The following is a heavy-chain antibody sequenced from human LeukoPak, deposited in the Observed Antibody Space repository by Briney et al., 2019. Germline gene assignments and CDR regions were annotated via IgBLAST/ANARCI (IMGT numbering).Heavy chain of an antibody. CDR2: IYTSGST. CDR3: ARGSFEYSSSSRFYYYYYMDV. V-gene: IGHV4-4*07. CDR1: GGSITNYY. D-gene: IGHD6-6*01. J-gene: IGHJ6*03. Sequence: PSETLSLTCTVSGGSITNYYWSWIRQPAGKGLEWVWRIYTSGSTNYNPSLKSRVTMSVDTSKNQFSLKLSSVTAADTAVYYCARGSFEYSSSSRFYYYYYMDVWGKGTTVTVSS.